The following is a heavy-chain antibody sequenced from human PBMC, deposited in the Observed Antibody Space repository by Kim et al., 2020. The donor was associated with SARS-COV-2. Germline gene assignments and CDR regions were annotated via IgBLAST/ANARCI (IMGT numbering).Heavy chain of an antibody. Sequence: ASVKVSCKASGYTFTSYAMHWVRQAPGQRLEWMGWINAGNGNTKYSQKFQGRVTITRDTSASTAYMELSSLRSEDTAVYYCARVPGGAAAAETYYYYYGMDVWGQGTTVTVSS. CDR3: ARVPGGAAAAETYYYYYGMDV. D-gene: IGHD6-13*01. V-gene: IGHV1-3*01. CDR2: INAGNGNT. J-gene: IGHJ6*02. CDR1: GYTFTSYA.